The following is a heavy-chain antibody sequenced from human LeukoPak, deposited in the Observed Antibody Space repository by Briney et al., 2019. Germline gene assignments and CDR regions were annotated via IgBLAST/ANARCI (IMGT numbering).Heavy chain of an antibody. CDR1: GFSFSSYA. CDR3: ASHDNSGYYLYRYLTY. D-gene: IGHD3-22*01. CDR2: ISGSGGST. Sequence: GGSLRLSCAASGFSFSSYAMSWVRQAPGKGLEYVSVISGSGGSTYHVDSVKGRFTISRDNSKKTLYLQMYSLRAEDTAVYYCASHDNSGYYLYRYLTYWGQGTLVTVSS. J-gene: IGHJ4*02. V-gene: IGHV3-23*01.